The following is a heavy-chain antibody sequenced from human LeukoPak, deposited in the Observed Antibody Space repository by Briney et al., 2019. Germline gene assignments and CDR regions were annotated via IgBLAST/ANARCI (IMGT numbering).Heavy chain of an antibody. D-gene: IGHD6-19*01. CDR1: GSTFSNFD. V-gene: IGHV3-23*01. Sequence: PAGSLRLSCAVSGSTFSNFDMSWVRQAPGRGLGWVSGITGSGITTYNAGSVKGRFTISRDNSKNTLYLQMNSLRAEDTAMYYCAKGRGGFSSGWYYDYWGQGTLVTVSS. CDR3: AKGRGGFSSGWYYDY. CDR2: ITGSGITT. J-gene: IGHJ4*02.